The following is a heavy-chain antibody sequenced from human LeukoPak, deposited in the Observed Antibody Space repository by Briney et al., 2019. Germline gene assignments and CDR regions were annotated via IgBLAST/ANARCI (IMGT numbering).Heavy chain of an antibody. CDR2: IYTSGST. CDR3: ARDQAILGWFDP. J-gene: IGHJ5*02. Sequence: SETLSLTCTVSGGSISSYYWSWIRQPAGKGLEWIGRIYTSGSTNYNPSFKSRVTMSVDTSKNQFSLKLSSVTAADTAVYYCARDQAILGWFDPWGQGTLVTVSS. CDR1: GGSISSYY. V-gene: IGHV4-4*07. D-gene: IGHD1-26*01.